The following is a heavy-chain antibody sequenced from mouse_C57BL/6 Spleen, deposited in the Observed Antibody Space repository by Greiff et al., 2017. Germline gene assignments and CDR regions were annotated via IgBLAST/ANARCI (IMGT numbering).Heavy chain of an antibody. D-gene: IGHD2-14*01. J-gene: IGHJ3*01. V-gene: IGHV14-4*01. CDR3: TTYRRAY. Sequence: VHVKQSGAELVRPGASVKLSCTASGFNIKDDYMHWVKQRPEQGLEWIGWIDPENGDTEYASKFQGKATITADTSSNTAYLQLSSLTSEDTAVYYCTTYRRAYWGQGTLVTVSA. CDR1: GFNIKDDY. CDR2: IDPENGDT.